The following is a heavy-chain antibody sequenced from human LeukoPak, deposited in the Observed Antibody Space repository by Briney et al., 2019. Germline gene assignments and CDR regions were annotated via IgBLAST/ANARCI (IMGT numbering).Heavy chain of an antibody. J-gene: IGHJ2*01. CDR1: EFTFRSFN. Sequence: GGSLRLSCAPSEFTFRSFNIVCVHQAPGEGLECVSSISTDSKFKYYSDSVTGRFTISRDNAENSLSLQMNSLRVDDTVKYYCVRGPRSHRSDLTKWYFDLWGRGTLVSVSS. CDR3: VRGPRSHRSDLTKWYFDL. CDR2: ISTDSKFK. V-gene: IGHV3-21*01.